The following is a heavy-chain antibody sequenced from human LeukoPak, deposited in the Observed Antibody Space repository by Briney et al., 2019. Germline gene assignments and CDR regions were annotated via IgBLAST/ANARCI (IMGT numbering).Heavy chain of an antibody. CDR1: GYSITSGYN. D-gene: IGHD2-2*02. J-gene: IGHJ4*02. V-gene: IGHV4-38-2*02. CDR2: IDHSGSA. CDR3: VRYCSSTTCYTRAVDY. Sequence: SETLSLTCTVSGYSITSGYNWAWIRQPPGKVLEWIGSIDHSGSAYYNPSLKSRVTISVDTSKNTFSLKLSSVTAADTPVYYCVRYCSSTTCYTRAVDYWGQGTLVTVSS.